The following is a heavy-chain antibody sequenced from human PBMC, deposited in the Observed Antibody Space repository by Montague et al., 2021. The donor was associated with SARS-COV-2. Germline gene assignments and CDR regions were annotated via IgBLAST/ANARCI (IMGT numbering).Heavy chain of an antibody. CDR1: GDPVDSFS. V-gene: IGHV4-59*08. J-gene: IGHJ3*02. CDR2: ISDSGTA. CDR3: ARHQDLFSTEGVIGFDI. D-gene: IGHD2-21*01. Sequence: SETLSLTCLVSGDPVDSFSWSWTRQSPGKGLEWIGSISDSGTAHINPSLKSRAAISTDRSKNEISLRMTSVTAADTAVYSCARHQDLFSTEGVIGFDIWGPGAMVIVSS.